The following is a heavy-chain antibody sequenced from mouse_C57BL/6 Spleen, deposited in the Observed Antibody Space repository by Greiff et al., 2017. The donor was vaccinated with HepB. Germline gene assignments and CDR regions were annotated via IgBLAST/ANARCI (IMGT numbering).Heavy chain of an antibody. J-gene: IGHJ1*03. CDR2: INPGSGGT. CDR3: ARCYYGSKRYFDV. CDR1: GYAFTNYL. V-gene: IGHV1-54*01. Sequence: VQLQQSGAELVRPGTSVKVSCKASGYAFTNYLIEWVKQRPGQGLEWIGVINPGSGGTNYNEKFKGKATLTADKSSSTAYMQLSSLTSEDSAVYFCARCYYGSKRYFDVWGTGTTVTVSS. D-gene: IGHD1-1*01.